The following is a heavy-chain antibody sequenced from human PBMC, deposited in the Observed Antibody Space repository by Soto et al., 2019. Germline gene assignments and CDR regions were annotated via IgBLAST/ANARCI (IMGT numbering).Heavy chain of an antibody. CDR1: GFTFSSYG. CDR2: ISYDGSNK. V-gene: IGHV3-30*18. Sequence: QVQLVESGGGVVQPGRSLRLSCAASGFTFSSYGMHWVRQAPGKGLEWVAVISYDGSNKYYADSVKGRFTISRDNSKNTLYLQMNSLRAEDTAVYYCAKDGNDSSGYYSLYYYYYGMDVWGQGTTVTVSS. D-gene: IGHD3-22*01. J-gene: IGHJ6*02. CDR3: AKDGNDSSGYYSLYYYYYGMDV.